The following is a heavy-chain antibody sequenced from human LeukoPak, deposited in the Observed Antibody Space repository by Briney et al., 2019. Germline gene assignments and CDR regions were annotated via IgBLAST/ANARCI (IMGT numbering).Heavy chain of an antibody. CDR1: GFTFSSYA. CDR2: ISGSGGST. V-gene: IGHV3-23*01. D-gene: IGHD6-19*01. CDR3: AKAPSAVAGTPYYFDY. J-gene: IGHJ4*02. Sequence: GGSLSLSCAASGFTFSSYAMSWVRQAPGKGLEWVSAISGSGGSTYYADSVKGRFTISRDNSKNTLYLQMNSLRAEDTAVYYCAKAPSAVAGTPYYFDYWGQGTLVTVSS.